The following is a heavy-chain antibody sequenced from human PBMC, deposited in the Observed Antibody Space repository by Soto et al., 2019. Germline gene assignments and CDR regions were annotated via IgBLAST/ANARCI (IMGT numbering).Heavy chain of an antibody. CDR3: ARFYASGSYPYHY. D-gene: IGHD3-10*01. J-gene: IGHJ4*02. CDR2: ISAYNGNT. V-gene: IGHV1-18*01. CDR1: GYTFTTYG. Sequence: VASVKVSCKASGYTFTTYGISWVRQAPGQGLEWMGWISAYNGNTNYAQNLQGRVTMTTDTSTSTAYMELRSLRSDDTAVYYCARFYASGSYPYHYWGQGTLVTVSS.